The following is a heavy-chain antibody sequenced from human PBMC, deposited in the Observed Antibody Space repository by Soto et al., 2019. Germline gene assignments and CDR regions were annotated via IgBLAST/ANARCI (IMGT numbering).Heavy chain of an antibody. J-gene: IGHJ5*02. D-gene: IGHD5-12*01. Sequence: EVQLVESGGGLIQPGGSLRLSCAASGFTVSSNYMSWVRQVPGKGLEWVSVIYSGTATTYYADSVKGRFSISRDSTKNTVYLQMSSLRVEDTAVYYCARAAHSGYEPYPRNRWFVPWGQGTLVTVS. V-gene: IGHV3-53*01. CDR1: GFTVSSNY. CDR3: ARAAHSGYEPYPRNRWFVP. CDR2: IYSGTATT.